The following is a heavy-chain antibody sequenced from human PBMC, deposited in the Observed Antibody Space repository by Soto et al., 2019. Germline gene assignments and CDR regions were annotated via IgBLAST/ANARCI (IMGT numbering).Heavy chain of an antibody. CDR1: GGSFSGYY. Sequence: QVQLQQWGAGLLKPSETLSLTCAVYGGSFSGYYWSWIRQPPGKGLEWIGEINHSGSTNYNPSLKRRVTISVDTSKNQFSLKLSSVTAADTAVYYCASQYSSGWYSFDYWGQGTLVTVSS. CDR2: INHSGST. CDR3: ASQYSSGWYSFDY. V-gene: IGHV4-34*01. J-gene: IGHJ4*02. D-gene: IGHD6-19*01.